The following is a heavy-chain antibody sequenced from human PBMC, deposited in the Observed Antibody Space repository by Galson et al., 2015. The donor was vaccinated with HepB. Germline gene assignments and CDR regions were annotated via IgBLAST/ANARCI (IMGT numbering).Heavy chain of an antibody. Sequence: SLRLSCAASGFTFSSYGMHWVRQAPGKGLEWVANIKGDGSKRQNVDSVEGRFTISRDNAKSSLYLQMDSLRAEDTAVYYCARDRNYHDSSAYYDVFDLWGQGTMVSVSS. J-gene: IGHJ3*01. CDR1: GFTFSSYG. D-gene: IGHD3-22*01. CDR2: IKGDGSKR. V-gene: IGHV3-7*03. CDR3: ARDRNYHDSSAYYDVFDL.